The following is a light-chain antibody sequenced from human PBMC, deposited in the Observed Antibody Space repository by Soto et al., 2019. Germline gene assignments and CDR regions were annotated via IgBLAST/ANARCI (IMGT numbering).Light chain of an antibody. CDR2: EDN. V-gene: IGLV6-57*01. CDR3: QSYDSSNQGVV. Sequence: NFMLTQPHSVSGSPGKTVTISCTRSSGSIASNYVQWYQQRPGSSPTTVIYEDNQRPSGVPDRFSGSIDSSSNSASLTISGLKTEDEADYYCQSYDSSNQGVVFGGGTKLTVL. CDR1: SGSIASNY. J-gene: IGLJ2*01.